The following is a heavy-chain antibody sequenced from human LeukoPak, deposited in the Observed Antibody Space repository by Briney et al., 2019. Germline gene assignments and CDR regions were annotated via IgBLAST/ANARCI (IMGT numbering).Heavy chain of an antibody. CDR2: IISSSSYI. Sequence: GGLSRSSAASGFPFSSYSMKWVRRAPGKGREWVSSIISSSSYIYYTDSVKGGFTISRDNAKNSLYLQMNSLRAEDTAVYDCARDGLVGATIDFDYWGQGTLVTVSS. J-gene: IGHJ4*02. D-gene: IGHD1-26*01. CDR3: ARDGLVGATIDFDY. CDR1: GFPFSSYS. V-gene: IGHV3-21*01.